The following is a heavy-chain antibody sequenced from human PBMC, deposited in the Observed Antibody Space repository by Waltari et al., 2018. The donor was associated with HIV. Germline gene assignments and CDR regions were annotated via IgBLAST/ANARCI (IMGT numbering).Heavy chain of an antibody. Sequence: VQLVQSGAAVRKPGASLQVSCKAPGYTFPAYYLTVVRQAPGQGLEWMGRINPNSGGTNYAQKFQARVTMTRDTSIGAAYMELSSLRPNDTAVYYCARVTTVTGDSYFYYGMDVWGQGTTVTVSS. CDR3: ARVTTVTGDSYFYYGMDV. CDR1: GYTFPAYY. J-gene: IGHJ6*02. D-gene: IGHD4-17*01. V-gene: IGHV1-2*06. CDR2: INPNSGGT.